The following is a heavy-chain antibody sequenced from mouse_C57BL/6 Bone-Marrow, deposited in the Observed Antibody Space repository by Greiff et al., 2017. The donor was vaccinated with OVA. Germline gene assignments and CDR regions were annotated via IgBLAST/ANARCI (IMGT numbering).Heavy chain of an antibody. D-gene: IGHD1-1*01. CDR1: GYTFTSYW. Sequence: QVQLQQPGAELVRPGSSVKLSCKASGYTFTSYWMHWVKQRPIQGLEWIGNIDPSDSETHYNQKFKDKATLTVDKSSSTAYMQLSSLTSEDSAVYYCARGFDYGSSYKCAYWGQGTLVTVSA. J-gene: IGHJ3*01. V-gene: IGHV1-52*01. CDR3: ARGFDYGSSYKCAY. CDR2: IDPSDSET.